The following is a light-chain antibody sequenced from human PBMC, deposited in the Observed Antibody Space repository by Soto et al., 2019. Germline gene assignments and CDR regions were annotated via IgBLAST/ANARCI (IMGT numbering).Light chain of an antibody. V-gene: IGLV1-47*02. Sequence: QSVLTQPPSASGTPGQRITISCSGSSSNIGSNYVYCYQHLPGTAPKLPIYSNDQRPSGVPDRFSGSKSGTSASLAISGLRSEAEADYYCAAWDGSLSGTYVFGTGTKVTVL. CDR2: SND. CDR3: AAWDGSLSGTYV. J-gene: IGLJ1*01. CDR1: SSNIGSNY.